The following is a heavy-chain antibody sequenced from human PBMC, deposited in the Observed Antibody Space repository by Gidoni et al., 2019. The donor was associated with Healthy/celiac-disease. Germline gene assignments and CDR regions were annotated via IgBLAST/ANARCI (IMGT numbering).Heavy chain of an antibody. J-gene: IGHJ4*02. Sequence: EVQLLESGGGLVQPGGSLRLPCAASGFTFSSYAMSWVRQAPGKGLEWVSASSGSGGSTYYADSVKGRFTISRDNSKNTLYLQMNSLRAEDTAVYYCAKVNNDYGDLYFDYWGQGTLVTVSS. CDR1: GFTFSSYA. CDR2: SSGSGGST. D-gene: IGHD4-17*01. CDR3: AKVNNDYGDLYFDY. V-gene: IGHV3-23*01.